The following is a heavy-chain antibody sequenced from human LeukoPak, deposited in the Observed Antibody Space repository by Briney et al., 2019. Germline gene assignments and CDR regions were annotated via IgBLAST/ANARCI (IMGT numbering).Heavy chain of an antibody. CDR1: GYTFTSYA. CDR2: ISTYNGNT. V-gene: IGHV1-18*01. J-gene: IGHJ5*02. Sequence: GASVKVSCKASGYTFTSYAMNWVRQAPGQGLEWMGWISTYNGNTNYAQKLQGRVTMTTEISTSTAYMELRSLRSDDTAVYYCARDQLSRGVWFDPWGQGTLVTVSS. CDR3: ARDQLSRGVWFDP. D-gene: IGHD1-1*01.